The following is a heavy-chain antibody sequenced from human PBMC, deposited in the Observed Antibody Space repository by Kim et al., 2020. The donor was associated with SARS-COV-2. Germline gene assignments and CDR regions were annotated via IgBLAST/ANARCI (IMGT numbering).Heavy chain of an antibody. D-gene: IGHD2-2*03. CDR2: ISSSSSTI. J-gene: IGHJ4*02. CDR3: VFLDIVVVPAAMDY. CDR1: GFTFSSYS. V-gene: IGHV3-48*02. Sequence: GGSLRLSCAASGFTFSSYSMNWVRQAPGKGLEWVSYISSSSSTIYYADSVKGRFTISRDNAKNSLYLQMNSLRDEDTAVYYCVFLDIVVVPAAMDYWGQGTLVTVSS.